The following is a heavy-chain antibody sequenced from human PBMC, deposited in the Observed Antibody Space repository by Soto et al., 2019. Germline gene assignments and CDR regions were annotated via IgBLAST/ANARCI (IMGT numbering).Heavy chain of an antibody. V-gene: IGHV1-58*01. CDR1: GFTFTSSA. Sequence: GASVKVSCKASGFTFTSSAVQWVRQARGQRLEWIGWIVVGSGNTGYAQKFQGRVTMTRNTSISTAYMELSSLRSEDTAVYYCASGVGTDYYYGMDVWGQGTTVTVSS. CDR2: IVVGSGNT. D-gene: IGHD1-26*01. J-gene: IGHJ6*02. CDR3: ASGVGTDYYYGMDV.